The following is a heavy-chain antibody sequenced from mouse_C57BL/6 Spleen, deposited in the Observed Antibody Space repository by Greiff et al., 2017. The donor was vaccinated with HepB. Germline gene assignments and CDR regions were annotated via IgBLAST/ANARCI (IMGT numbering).Heavy chain of an antibody. CDR1: GYAFSSYW. CDR2: IYPGDGDT. D-gene: IGHD2-5*01. CDR3: ARGYSNLFAY. V-gene: IGHV1-80*01. J-gene: IGHJ3*01. Sequence: VKLQESGAELVKPGASVKISCKASGYAFSSYWMNWVKQRPGKGLEWIGQIYPGDGDTNYNGKFKGKATLTADKSSSTAYMQLSSLTSEDSAVYFCARGYSNLFAYWGQGTLVTVSA.